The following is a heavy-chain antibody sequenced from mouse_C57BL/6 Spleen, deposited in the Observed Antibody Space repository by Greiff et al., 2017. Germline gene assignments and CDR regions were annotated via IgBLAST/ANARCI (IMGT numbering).Heavy chain of an antibody. CDR2: INPNNGGT. CDR1: GYTFTDYN. CDR3: TLQGPSWFAY. D-gene: IGHD3-3*01. V-gene: IGHV1-22*01. J-gene: IGHJ3*01. Sequence: EVQLQQSGPELVKPGASVKMSCKASGYTFTDYNMHWVKQSHGKSLEWIGYINPNNGGTSYNQKFKGKATLTVNKSSSTAYMELRSLTSEDSAVYYCTLQGPSWFAYWGQGTLVTVSA.